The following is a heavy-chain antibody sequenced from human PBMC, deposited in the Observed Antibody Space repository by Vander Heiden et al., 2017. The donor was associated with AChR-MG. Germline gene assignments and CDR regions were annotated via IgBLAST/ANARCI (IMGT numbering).Heavy chain of an antibody. V-gene: IGHV4-34*01. D-gene: IGHD5-18*01. CDR3: ARGRRWLQRSFDY. CDR1: GGSFSGNY. CDR2: ITHSGST. J-gene: IGHJ4*02. Sequence: QVQLQQWGAGLLKPSETLSRTCAVYGGSFSGNYWSWISQPQGKGLELIGEITHSGSTNYNPSLKRRVTISVDTSKNQFSLKLSSVTAADTAVYYCARGRRWLQRSFDYWGQGTLVTVSS.